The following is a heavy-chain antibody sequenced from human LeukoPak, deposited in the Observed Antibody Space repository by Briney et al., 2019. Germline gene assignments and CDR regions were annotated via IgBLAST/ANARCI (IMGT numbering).Heavy chain of an antibody. Sequence: NPSETLSLTCTVSGGSISSYYWSWIRQPPGKGLEWIGYIYYSGSTNYNPSLKSRVTISVDTSKNQFSLKLSSVTAADTAVYYCARDANYDILTGYRIRAFDIWGQGTMVTVSS. CDR2: IYYSGST. J-gene: IGHJ3*02. V-gene: IGHV4-59*01. CDR3: ARDANYDILTGYRIRAFDI. CDR1: GGSISSYY. D-gene: IGHD3-9*01.